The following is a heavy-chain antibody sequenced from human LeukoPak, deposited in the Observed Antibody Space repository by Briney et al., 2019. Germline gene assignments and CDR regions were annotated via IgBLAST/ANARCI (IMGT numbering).Heavy chain of an antibody. CDR3: ARHMGLGYTYFYPYFDY. CDR1: GGSISSYY. J-gene: IGHJ4*01. Sequence: SETLSLTCTVSGGSISSYYWSWTRQPPGKGLEWIGYIYYSGSTNYNPSLKRRVTISVDTSKNQFSLKLSSVTAADTAVYYCARHMGLGYTYFYPYFDYWGQGTLVTVSS. D-gene: IGHD1-1*01. V-gene: IGHV4-59*08. CDR2: IYYSGST.